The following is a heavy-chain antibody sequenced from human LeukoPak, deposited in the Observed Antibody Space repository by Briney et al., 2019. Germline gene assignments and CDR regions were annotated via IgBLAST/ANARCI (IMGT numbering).Heavy chain of an antibody. D-gene: IGHD2-15*01. CDR2: INPNSGGT. J-gene: IGHJ4*02. V-gene: IGHV1-2*02. CDR3: ARGYCSGGSCYGLCDY. Sequence: GASVKVSCKASGYTFTGYYMHLVRQAPGRGLEWMGWINPNSGGTNYAQKFQGRVTMTRDTSISTAYMELSRLRSDDTAVYYCARGYCSGGSCYGLCDYWGQGPLVTVSS. CDR1: GYTFTGYY.